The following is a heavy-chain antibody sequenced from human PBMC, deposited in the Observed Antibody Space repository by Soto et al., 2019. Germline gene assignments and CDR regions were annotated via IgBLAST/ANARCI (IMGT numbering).Heavy chain of an antibody. CDR2: IKSKTDGGTT. CDR1: GFTFNNAW. Sequence: GGSLRLSCAASGFTFNNAWLKWVRQAPGKGLEWVGRIKSKTDGGTTDFAAPVKGRFTISRDDSKTTLYLQMNSLKTEDTAVYYCAKDPRTHCSGGSCILDYWGQGTLVTVSS. CDR3: AKDPRTHCSGGSCILDY. V-gene: IGHV3-15*07. J-gene: IGHJ4*02. D-gene: IGHD2-15*01.